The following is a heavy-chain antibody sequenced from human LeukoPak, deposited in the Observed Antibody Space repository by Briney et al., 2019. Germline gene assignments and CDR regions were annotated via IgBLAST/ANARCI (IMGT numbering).Heavy chain of an antibody. J-gene: IGHJ6*03. CDR3: ARDVGYSSSWYAAYYYYYYMDV. CDR1: GYTFTSYY. CDR2: INPSGGST. V-gene: IGHV1-46*01. Sequence: GASVKVSCKASGYTFTSYYMHWVRQAPGQGLEWMGIINPSGGSTSYAQKFQGRVTMTRDMSTSTVYMELSSLRSEDTAVYYCARDVGYSSSWYAAYYYYYYMDVWGKGTTVTVSS. D-gene: IGHD6-13*01.